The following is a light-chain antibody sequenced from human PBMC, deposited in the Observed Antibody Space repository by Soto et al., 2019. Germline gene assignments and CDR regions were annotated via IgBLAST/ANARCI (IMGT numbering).Light chain of an antibody. V-gene: IGKV3-20*01. Sequence: EIVLTQSPCTLSFSPGERATLSCRASHSVSSRFLAWYQQKPGQAPRLLMYGASSRATGIPDRFSGTGSGTDFTLTISRLEPEDFAVYYCQQYGSSPYTLGLGTRLEIK. CDR2: GAS. CDR3: QQYGSSPYT. CDR1: HSVSSRF. J-gene: IGKJ5*01.